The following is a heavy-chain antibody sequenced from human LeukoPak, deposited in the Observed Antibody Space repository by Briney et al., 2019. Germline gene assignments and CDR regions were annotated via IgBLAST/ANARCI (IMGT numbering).Heavy chain of an antibody. V-gene: IGHV3-23*01. Sequence: GGSLRLSCAASGFTFNNYAMSWVRQAPGKGLEWVSAITGGGTTYLADSLRGRFSISRDNSKNTLYLQMNSLRAEDTAIYYCAKVIALDTSMGIFDYWGQGTLVTVSS. J-gene: IGHJ4*02. CDR2: ITGGGTT. D-gene: IGHD5-18*01. CDR1: GFTFNNYA. CDR3: AKVIALDTSMGIFDY.